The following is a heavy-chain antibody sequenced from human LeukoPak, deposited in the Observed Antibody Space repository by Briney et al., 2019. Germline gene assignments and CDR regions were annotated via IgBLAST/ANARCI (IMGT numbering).Heavy chain of an antibody. V-gene: IGHV3-30*02. Sequence: PGGSLRLSCAASGFTFSSYGMHWVRQAPGKGLEWVAFIRYDGSNKYYADSVKGRFTISRDNSKNTLYLQMNSLRAEDTAVYYCAKVGDDFWSGYSPGGYMDVWGKGTTVTVSS. J-gene: IGHJ6*03. CDR2: IRYDGSNK. CDR3: AKVGDDFWSGYSPGGYMDV. CDR1: GFTFSSYG. D-gene: IGHD3-3*01.